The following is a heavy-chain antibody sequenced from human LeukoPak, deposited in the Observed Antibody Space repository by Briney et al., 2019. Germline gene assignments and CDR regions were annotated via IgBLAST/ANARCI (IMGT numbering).Heavy chain of an antibody. CDR1: GGSFSGYY. D-gene: IGHD2-2*01. CDR2: INHSGST. J-gene: IGHJ4*02. V-gene: IGHV4-34*01. CDR3: ARGSRYCSSTSCRYYFDY. Sequence: SETLSLTCAVYGGSFSGYYWSWIRQPPGKGLEWIGEINHSGSTNYNPSLKSRVTISVDTSKNQFSLKLSSVTATDTAVYYCARGSRYCSSTSCRYYFDYWGQGTLVTVSS.